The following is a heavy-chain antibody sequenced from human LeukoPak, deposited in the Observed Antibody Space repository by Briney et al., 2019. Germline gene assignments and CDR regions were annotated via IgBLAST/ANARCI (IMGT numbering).Heavy chain of an antibody. CDR2: ISTTSRYI. V-gene: IGHV3-21*01. J-gene: IGHJ5*02. CDR1: GFTFSSYS. Sequence: QAGGSLRLSCAASGFTFSSYSLNWVRQAPGKGLEWVSSISTTSRYIYYADSVKGRFTVYRDNAKNSLSLQMNSLRAEDTAVYYCARDPTERFGELSWFDPWGQGTLVTVSS. D-gene: IGHD3-10*01. CDR3: ARDPTERFGELSWFDP.